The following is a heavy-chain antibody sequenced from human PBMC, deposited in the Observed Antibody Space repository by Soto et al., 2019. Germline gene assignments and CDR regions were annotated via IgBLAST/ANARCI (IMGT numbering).Heavy chain of an antibody. D-gene: IGHD2-15*01. CDR3: ARDWVEVGDIVGVVAARPLDY. V-gene: IGHV1-18*01. Sequence: ASVKVSCRPSGYTFTSYGISWVRQAPWQGLEWMGWISAYNGNTNYAQKLQGRVTMTTDTSTSTAYMELRSLRSDDTAVYYCARDWVEVGDIVGVVAARPLDYWGQGTLVTVSS. J-gene: IGHJ4*02. CDR1: GYTFTSYG. CDR2: ISAYNGNT.